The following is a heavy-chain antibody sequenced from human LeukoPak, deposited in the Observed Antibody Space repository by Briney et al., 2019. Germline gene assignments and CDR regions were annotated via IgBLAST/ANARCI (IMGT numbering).Heavy chain of an antibody. J-gene: IGHJ4*02. D-gene: IGHD6-13*01. CDR2: IYTSGST. CDR3: ARHPGSSSWELDY. Sequence: SETLSLTCTVSGGSISSYYWSWIRQPPGKGLEWIGYIYTSGSTNYNPSLKSRVTISVDTSKNQFSLKLSSVTAADTAVYYCARHPGSSSWELDYWGQGTLVTVSS. CDR1: GGSISSYY. V-gene: IGHV4-4*09.